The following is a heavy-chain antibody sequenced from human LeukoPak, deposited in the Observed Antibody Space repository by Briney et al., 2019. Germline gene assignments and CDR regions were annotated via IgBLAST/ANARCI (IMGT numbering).Heavy chain of an antibody. Sequence: PGGSLRLSCAASGFTFSTYAMHWVRQAPGKGLEWVAVISYDGSNKYYADSVKGRFTISRDNSKNTLYLQMNSLRPEDTAVYYCARGPGCYGDCYPGQVSHYCYGMDVWGQGTTVTVSS. V-gene: IGHV3-30*04. CDR3: ARGPGCYGDCYPGQVSHYCYGMDV. CDR1: GFTFSTYA. D-gene: IGHD2-21*02. CDR2: ISYDGSNK. J-gene: IGHJ6*02.